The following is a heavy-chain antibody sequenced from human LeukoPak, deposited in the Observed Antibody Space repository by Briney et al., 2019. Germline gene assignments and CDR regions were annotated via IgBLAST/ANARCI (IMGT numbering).Heavy chain of an antibody. D-gene: IGHD6-13*01. CDR2: MNPNSGNT. J-gene: IGHJ4*02. V-gene: IGHV1-8*01. CDR3: ARVSSSWYGGDY. CDR1: GYTFTSYD. Sequence: GASVKVSCKASGYTFTSYDINWVRQATGQGLEWMGWMNPNSGNTGYAQKFQGRVTMTRNTSISTAYMELSSLRSEDTAVYYCARVSSSWYGGDYWGQGTLVTVSS.